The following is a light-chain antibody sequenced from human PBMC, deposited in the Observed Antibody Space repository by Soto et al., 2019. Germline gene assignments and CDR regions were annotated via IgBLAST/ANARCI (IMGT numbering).Light chain of an antibody. J-gene: IGKJ5*01. CDR3: QQYNNWPPV. Sequence: EIAMTQSPATLSVSPGERGTLSCRASQSVSSNLAWYQQKPGQAPRLLIYAASARATGIPARFSGSGSGTDFTLTISSLQSEDFAVYYCQQYNNWPPVFGQGTRLEI. CDR2: AAS. CDR1: QSVSSN. V-gene: IGKV3-15*01.